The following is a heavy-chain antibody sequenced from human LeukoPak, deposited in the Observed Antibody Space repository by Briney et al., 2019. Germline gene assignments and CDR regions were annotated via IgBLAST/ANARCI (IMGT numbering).Heavy chain of an antibody. Sequence: PSETLSLTCTVSGYSISSGYYWGWIRQPPGKGLEWIGSIYHSGSTYYNPSLKSRVTISVDTSKNQFSLKLSSVTAADAAVYYCARGPSLLTGMIVPLPWVYWGQGTLVTVSS. D-gene: IGHD3-22*01. V-gene: IGHV4-38-2*02. CDR1: GYSISSGYY. CDR3: ARGPSLLTGMIVPLPWVY. CDR2: IYHSGST. J-gene: IGHJ4*02.